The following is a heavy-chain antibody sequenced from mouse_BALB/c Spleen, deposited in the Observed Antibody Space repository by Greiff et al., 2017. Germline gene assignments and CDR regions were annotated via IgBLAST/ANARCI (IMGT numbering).Heavy chain of an antibody. V-gene: IGHV3-2*02. CDR3: ARGISYYGSTYAMDY. Sequence: EVQGVESGPGLVKPSQSLSLTCTVTGYSITSDYAWNWIRQFPGNKLEWMGYISYSGSTSYNPSLKSRISITRDTSKNQFFLQLNSVTTEDTATYYCARGISYYGSTYAMDYWGQGTSVTVSS. CDR2: ISYSGST. D-gene: IGHD1-1*01. CDR1: GYSITSDYA. J-gene: IGHJ4*01.